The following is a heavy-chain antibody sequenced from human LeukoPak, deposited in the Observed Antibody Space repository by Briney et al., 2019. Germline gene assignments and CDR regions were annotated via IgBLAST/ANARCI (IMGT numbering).Heavy chain of an antibody. CDR2: IYSGHDT. Sequence: GGSVRHSCAVSGFTVSSNYMSWVRQSPGKGLEWVSVIYSGHDTYYADSVKGRFTISRDDSKNTLYLQMNSLRAEDTAVYYCVAYCSGGFCCSLNWGQGTLVTVSS. J-gene: IGHJ4*02. D-gene: IGHD2-15*01. CDR1: GFTVSSNY. V-gene: IGHV3-53*01. CDR3: VAYCSGGFCCSLN.